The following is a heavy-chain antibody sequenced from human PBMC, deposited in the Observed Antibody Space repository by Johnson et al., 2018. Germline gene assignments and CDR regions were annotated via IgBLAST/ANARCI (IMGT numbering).Heavy chain of an antibody. D-gene: IGHD1-1*01. CDR1: GGTFSRYA. Sequence: VQLLETGAEVKKPGSSVKVSCKASGGTFSRYAISWVRQAPGQGLEWMGGIIPIFGTSNHAQKFQGRVSITADGSTGTAYMELSSLRSEDTAVYYWGRDPRGHWNYFDSWGQGTLVTVSS. CDR3: GRDPRGHWNYFDS. CDR2: IIPIFGTS. V-gene: IGHV1-69*01. J-gene: IGHJ4*02.